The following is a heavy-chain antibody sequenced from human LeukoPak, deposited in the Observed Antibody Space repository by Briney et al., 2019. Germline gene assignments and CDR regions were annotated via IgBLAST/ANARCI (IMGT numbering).Heavy chain of an antibody. CDR1: GFTFSNAW. J-gene: IGHJ4*02. Sequence: GGSLRLSCAASGFTFSNAWMSWVRQAPGKGLEWVGRIKSKTDGGTTDYAAPVKGRFTISRDDSKNTLYLQMNSLKTEDTAVYYCTTEPLFNYYDSSGYYYLDYWGQGTLVTVSS. V-gene: IGHV3-15*01. D-gene: IGHD3-22*01. CDR3: TTEPLFNYYDSSGYYYLDY. CDR2: IKSKTDGGTT.